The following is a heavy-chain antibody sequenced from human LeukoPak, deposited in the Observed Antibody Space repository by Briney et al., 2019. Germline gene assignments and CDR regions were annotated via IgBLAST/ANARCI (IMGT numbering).Heavy chain of an antibody. Sequence: TSETLSLTCAVYGGSFSGYYWSWIRQPPGKGLEWIGEINHSGSTNYNPSLKSRVTISVDTSKNQFSLKLSSVTAADTAVYYCARTTEGEYTYDYFYYYYMDVWGKGTTVTISS. D-gene: IGHD5-18*01. J-gene: IGHJ6*03. CDR1: GGSFSGYY. CDR2: INHSGST. V-gene: IGHV4-34*01. CDR3: ARTTEGEYTYDYFYYYYMDV.